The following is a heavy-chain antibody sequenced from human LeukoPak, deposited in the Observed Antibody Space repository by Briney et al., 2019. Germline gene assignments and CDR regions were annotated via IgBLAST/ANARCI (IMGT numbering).Heavy chain of an antibody. V-gene: IGHV4-34*01. CDR3: ASFFEWTTLYKAVAGTGFDY. CDR2: IYHGGST. Sequence: SETLSLTCALSGVSFSGYYWSWIRQPPGKGLEWIGEIYHGGSTNYNPSLKSRITISVDTSKNQFSLKLSSVTAADTAVYYCASFFEWTTLYKAVAGTGFDYWGQGTLVTVSS. D-gene: IGHD6-19*01. CDR1: GVSFSGYY. J-gene: IGHJ4*02.